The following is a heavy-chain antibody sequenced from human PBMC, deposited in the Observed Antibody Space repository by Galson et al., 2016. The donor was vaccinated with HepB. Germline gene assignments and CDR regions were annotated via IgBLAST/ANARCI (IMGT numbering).Heavy chain of an antibody. V-gene: IGHV3-23*01. CDR2: ISGSGGCT. J-gene: IGHJ3*02. D-gene: IGHD6-19*01. CDR1: GFTFSSYA. CDR3: IHSSDLHHAFDI. Sequence: SLRLSCAASGFTFSSYAMRWVRQAPGKGLEWVSSISGSGGCTYYADSVKSRLTISKDTSKQQVLLTMTNVDPVDTATYYCIHSSDLHHAFDIWGQGTSVIVSS.